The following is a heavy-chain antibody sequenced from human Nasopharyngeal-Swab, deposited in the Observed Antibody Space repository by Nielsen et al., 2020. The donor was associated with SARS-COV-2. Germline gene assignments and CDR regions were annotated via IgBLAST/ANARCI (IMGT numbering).Heavy chain of an antibody. Sequence: SETLSLTCTVSGGSIISSSYYWSWIRQPPGKGLEWIGRIFYSGSTYYNPSLKSRATISVDTSKNQFSLMLSSVPAADTAVYYCARIPSLYSGSAPFDYWGRGTLVTVSS. J-gene: IGHJ4*02. CDR1: GGSIISSSYY. CDR2: IFYSGST. D-gene: IGHD1-26*01. V-gene: IGHV4-39*01. CDR3: ARIPSLYSGSAPFDY.